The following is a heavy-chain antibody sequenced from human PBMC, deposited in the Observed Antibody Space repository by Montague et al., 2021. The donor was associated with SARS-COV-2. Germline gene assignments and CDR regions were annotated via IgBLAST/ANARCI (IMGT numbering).Heavy chain of an antibody. V-gene: IGHV6-1*01. CDR1: GDSVSSNTAT. Sequence: CAISGDSVSSNTATWNWIRQSPSRGLEWLGRTYYRSKWYHDYAISLKSRITINPDTSKNQFSLQLGSVAPEDTAVFYCARTTTRMLYPENAFDIWGQGTMVTVSS. CDR2: TYYRSKWYH. D-gene: IGHD2-15*01. J-gene: IGHJ3*02. CDR3: ARTTTRMLYPENAFDI.